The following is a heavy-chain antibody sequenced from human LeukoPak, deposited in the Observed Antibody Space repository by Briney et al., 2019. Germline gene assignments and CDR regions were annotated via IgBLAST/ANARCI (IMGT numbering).Heavy chain of an antibody. V-gene: IGHV3-23*01. J-gene: IGHJ4*02. Sequence: VGSLRLSCAASEFTFSSYAMSWGRQAPGKGLEWVSAISGSGGSTYYADSSKGRFTIYRDNSKNTLYLQMNSLRAEDTAVYYCAKDPLPYDFWSGYWKDYWGQGTLVTVSS. D-gene: IGHD3-3*01. CDR2: ISGSGGST. CDR3: AKDPLPYDFWSGYWKDY. CDR1: EFTFSSYA.